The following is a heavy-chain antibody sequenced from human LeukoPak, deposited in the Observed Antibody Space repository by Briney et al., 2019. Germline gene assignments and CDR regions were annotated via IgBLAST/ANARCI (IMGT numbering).Heavy chain of an antibody. CDR3: ARGDSSGWNPSPFFDY. CDR2: IYYSGST. D-gene: IGHD6-19*01. J-gene: IGHJ4*02. CDR1: GGPISSGGYY. V-gene: IGHV4-31*03. Sequence: PSETLSLTCTVSGGPISSGGYYWSWIRQHPGKGLEWIGYIYYSGSTYYNPSLKSRVTISVDTSKNQFSLKLSSVTAADTAVYYCARGDSSGWNPSPFFDYWGQGTLVTVSS.